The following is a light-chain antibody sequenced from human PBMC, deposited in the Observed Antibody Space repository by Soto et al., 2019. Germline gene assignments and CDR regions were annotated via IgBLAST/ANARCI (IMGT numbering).Light chain of an antibody. Sequence: DIQLTQSPSFLSASVGDRVTITCRASQGISSYLAWYQKKPGKAPKLLMYAAPTLQSGVPSRLSGSGSGTEFTLTISSLQPEDFATYYCQQLKSYPQPFRQGTKVDIX. CDR3: QQLKSYPQP. J-gene: IGKJ1*01. V-gene: IGKV1-9*01. CDR1: QGISSY. CDR2: AAP.